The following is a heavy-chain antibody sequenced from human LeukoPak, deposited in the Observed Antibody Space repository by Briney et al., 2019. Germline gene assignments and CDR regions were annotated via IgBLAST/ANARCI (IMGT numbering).Heavy chain of an antibody. V-gene: IGHV4-59*01. CDR1: GGSISSYY. D-gene: IGHD3-10*01. CDR3: ARAILGELTFDY. J-gene: IGHJ4*02. Sequence: SETLSLTCTVSGGSISSYYWSWIRQPPGKGLEWIGYIYYGGSTNYNPSLKSRVTISVDTSKNQFSLKLSSVTAADTAVYYCARAILGELTFDYWGQGTLVTVSS. CDR2: IYYGGST.